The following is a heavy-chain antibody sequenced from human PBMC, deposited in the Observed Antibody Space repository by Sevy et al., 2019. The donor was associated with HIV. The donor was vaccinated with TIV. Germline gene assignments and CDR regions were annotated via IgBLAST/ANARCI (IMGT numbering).Heavy chain of an antibody. V-gene: IGHV3-30-3*01. CDR2: ISSNGDNG. D-gene: IGHD1-26*01. Sequence: GGSLRLSCAASGFTFRTYAFHWVRQAPGRGLEWIGLISSNGDNGLYATSGRGRFTISRDNSMNILYLQMTSLTPDDTAVYYCARGPEWELTSFLSHWGQGTLVTVSS. CDR1: GFTFRTYA. J-gene: IGHJ4*02. CDR3: ARGPEWELTSFLSH.